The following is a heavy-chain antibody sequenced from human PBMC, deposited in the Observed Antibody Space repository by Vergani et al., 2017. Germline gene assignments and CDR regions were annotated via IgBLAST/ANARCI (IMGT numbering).Heavy chain of an antibody. CDR3: ARVTTGGIAVAGYHFDL. D-gene: IGHD6-19*01. CDR1: GFTFSSYD. V-gene: IGHV3-33*01. Sequence: QVQLVESGGGVVQPGRSLRLSCAASGFTFSSYDMHWVRQAPGKGLEWVAVVWYDGSNKYYADSVKGRFTISRDNSKNTLFLQMNSLRAEDTAVYYCARVTTGGIAVAGYHFDLWGRGTLVTVSS. J-gene: IGHJ2*01. CDR2: VWYDGSNK.